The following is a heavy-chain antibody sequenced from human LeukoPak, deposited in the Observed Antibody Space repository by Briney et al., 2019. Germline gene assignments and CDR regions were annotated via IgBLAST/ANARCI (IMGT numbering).Heavy chain of an antibody. CDR1: GGSISSSSYY. CDR3: ASEGKGSSWPRPFDY. Sequence: SETLSLTCTVSGGSISSSSYYWGWIRQPPGKGLEWIGSIYYSGSTYYNPSLKSRVTISVDTSKNQFSLKLSSVTAADTAVYYCASEGKGSSWPRPFDYWGQGTLVTVSS. D-gene: IGHD6-13*01. V-gene: IGHV4-39*07. J-gene: IGHJ4*02. CDR2: IYYSGST.